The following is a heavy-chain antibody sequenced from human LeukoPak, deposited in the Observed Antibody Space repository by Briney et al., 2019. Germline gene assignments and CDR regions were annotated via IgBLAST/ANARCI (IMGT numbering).Heavy chain of an antibody. CDR2: IRSKTYGGTT. D-gene: IGHD6-13*01. CDR3: TRGVGQQLIPPDY. V-gene: IGHV3-49*03. J-gene: IGHJ4*02. Sequence: HSGGSLRLSCTASGFTFGDYAMSWFRQAPGKGLEWVDFIRSKTYGGTTGYAASVKDTFTISRDDSKSVVYLQMNSLKTEDTAFYYCTRGVGQQLIPPDYWGQGTLVTVSS. CDR1: GFTFGDYA.